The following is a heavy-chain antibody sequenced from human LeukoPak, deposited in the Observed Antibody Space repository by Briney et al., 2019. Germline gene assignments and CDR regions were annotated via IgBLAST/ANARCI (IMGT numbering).Heavy chain of an antibody. D-gene: IGHD5-18*01. CDR1: GFTFSSHW. V-gene: IGHV3-74*01. CDR2: SDGSSI. Sequence: GGSLRLSCAASGFTFSSHWMHWVRHAPGKGLVWVSRSDGSSISYADSVKGRFTISRDNAKNTLYLQMNSLRVEDTAVYYCARGPETAMVPRYWGQGTLVTVSS. J-gene: IGHJ4*02. CDR3: ARGPETAMVPRY.